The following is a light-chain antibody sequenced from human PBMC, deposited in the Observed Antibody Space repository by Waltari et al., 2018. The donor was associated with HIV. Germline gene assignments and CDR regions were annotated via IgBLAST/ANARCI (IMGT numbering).Light chain of an antibody. CDR3: QQYNNWPGIT. J-gene: IGKJ3*01. Sequence: EIVMTQSPVTLSMSPGERATISCRASQSVSTNLAWYQQKPGQAPRLLIYGASTGATGIPARFSGSGSGTEFTLTISSLQSEDFAVYYCQQYNNWPGITFGPGTKVDIK. CDR1: QSVSTN. CDR2: GAS. V-gene: IGKV3-15*01.